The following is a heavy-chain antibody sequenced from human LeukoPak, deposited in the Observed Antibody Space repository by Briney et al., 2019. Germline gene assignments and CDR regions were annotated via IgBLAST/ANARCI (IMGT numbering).Heavy chain of an antibody. CDR2: IIPIFGTA. J-gene: IGHJ4*02. CDR3: ARGAGDGWYYFDY. CDR1: GGTFSSYA. D-gene: IGHD5-24*01. V-gene: IGHV1-69*06. Sequence: ASVKVSCKASGGTFSSYAISWVRQAPGQGLEWMGGIIPIFGTANYAQKFQGRVTITADKSTSTAYMELSSLRSEDTAVYYRARGAGDGWYYFDYWGQGTLVTVSS.